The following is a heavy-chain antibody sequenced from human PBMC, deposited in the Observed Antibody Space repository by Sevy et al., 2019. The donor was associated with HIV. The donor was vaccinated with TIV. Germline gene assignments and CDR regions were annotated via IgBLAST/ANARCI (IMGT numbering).Heavy chain of an antibody. Sequence: SETLSLTCTVSGGSITSLYWNWIRQPPGKGLEWIANIYYNGHINYNPSLKSRVTLSLDTSKNQFSLRLTSVSAADTAMYYCAGENAWGRGYSWGQGTLVTVSS. V-gene: IGHV4-59*08. D-gene: IGHD1-26*01. CDR1: GGSITSLY. J-gene: IGHJ4*02. CDR2: IYYNGHI. CDR3: AGENAWGRGYS.